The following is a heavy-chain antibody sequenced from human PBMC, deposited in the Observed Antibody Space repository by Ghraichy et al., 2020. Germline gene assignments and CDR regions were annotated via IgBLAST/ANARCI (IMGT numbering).Heavy chain of an antibody. CDR3: ARDPGWPQGHWFDP. CDR2: IIPIFGTA. CDR1: GGTFSSYA. D-gene: IGHD5-24*01. J-gene: IGHJ5*02. Sequence: SVKVSCMASGGTFSSYAISWVRQAPGQGLEWMGGIIPIFGTANYAQKFQGRVTITADESTSTAYMELSSLRSEDTAVYYCARDPGWPQGHWFDPWGQGTLVTVSS. V-gene: IGHV1-69*13.